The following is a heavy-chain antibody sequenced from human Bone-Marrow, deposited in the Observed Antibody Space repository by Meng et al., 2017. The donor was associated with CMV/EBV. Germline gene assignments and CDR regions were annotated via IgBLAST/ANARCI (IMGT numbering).Heavy chain of an antibody. CDR3: ARDTDYGSGRGYYFDY. D-gene: IGHD3-10*01. CDR1: GFTFSSYS. V-gene: IGHV3-48*04. CDR2: ISSSSSTI. J-gene: IGHJ4*02. Sequence: GESLKISCAASGFTFSSYSMNWVRQAPGKGLEWVSYISSSSSTIYYADSVKGRFTISRDNAKNSLYLQMNSLRAEDTAVYYCARDTDYGSGRGYYFDYWGQGTLVTVSS.